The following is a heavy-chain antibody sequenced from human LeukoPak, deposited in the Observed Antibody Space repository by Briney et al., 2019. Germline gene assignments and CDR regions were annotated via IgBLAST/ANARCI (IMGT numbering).Heavy chain of an antibody. J-gene: IGHJ4*02. CDR2: ISGSGGTT. V-gene: IGHV3-23*01. D-gene: IGHD3-10*01. CDR1: RFTFSSYA. Sequence: GGSLRLSCAASRFTFSSYAMSWVRQAPGKGLEWVSAISGSGGTTYYADSVKGRFTISRDNSKNTLFLQMNSLRADDTAVYYCAKASGSPYYFDYWGQGTLVTVSS. CDR3: AKASGSPYYFDY.